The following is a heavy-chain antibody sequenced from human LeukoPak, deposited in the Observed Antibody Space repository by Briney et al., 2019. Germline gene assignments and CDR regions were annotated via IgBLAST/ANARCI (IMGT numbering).Heavy chain of an antibody. CDR3: PMGYSSGWYGGN. D-gene: IGHD6-19*01. J-gene: IGHJ4*02. CDR2: IYSGGST. V-gene: IGHV3-53*01. Sequence: GSLRLSCAASGFPVSNYYMRWVRQAPGTGLEWDSVIYSGGSTYYADSAKGRFPISRDNSKNRLYRQMHSLRAGHTAVYYCPMGYSSGWYGGNWGQGTLVTVSS. CDR1: GFPVSNYY.